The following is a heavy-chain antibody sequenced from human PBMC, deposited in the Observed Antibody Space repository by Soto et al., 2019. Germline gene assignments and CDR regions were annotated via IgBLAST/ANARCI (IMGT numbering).Heavy chain of an antibody. CDR3: AREYCSSTSCLNWFDP. V-gene: IGHV3-48*01. CDR2: ISSSSSTL. Sequence: EVQLVESGGGLVQPGGSLRLSCAASGFTFSSYSMNWVRQAPGKVLEWVSYISSSSSTLYYADSVKGRFTISRDNAKNSLYLQMNSLRAEDTAVYYCAREYCSSTSCLNWFDPWGQGTLVTVSS. J-gene: IGHJ5*02. D-gene: IGHD2-2*01. CDR1: GFTFSSYS.